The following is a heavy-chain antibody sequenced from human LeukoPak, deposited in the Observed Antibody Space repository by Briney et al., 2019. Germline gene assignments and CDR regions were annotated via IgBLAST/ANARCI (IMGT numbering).Heavy chain of an antibody. CDR1: GGSVSSGSYY. CDR3: ARLVVTAITHDFDC. CDR2: IYYSGST. V-gene: IGHV4-61*01. J-gene: IGHJ4*02. D-gene: IGHD2-21*02. Sequence: SETLSLTCTVSGGSVSSGSYYWSWIRQPPGKGLEWIGYIYYSGSTNYNPSLKSRITISVDTSKNQFSLKLSSVTAADTAVYYCARLVVTAITHDFDCWGQGTLVTVSS.